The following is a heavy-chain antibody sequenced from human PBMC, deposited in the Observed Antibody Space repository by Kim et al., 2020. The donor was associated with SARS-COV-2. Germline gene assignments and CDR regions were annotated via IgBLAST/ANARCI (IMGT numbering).Heavy chain of an antibody. D-gene: IGHD7-27*01. Sequence: GGSLRLSCAVSGLTLSSYVMTWVRQAPGKGLEWVSVIISDGSSTIYADSVKGRFTISRENSKNTLYLQMNSLRAEDTAVYYCAKVFNWGVFEYWGQGTL. CDR2: IISDGSST. J-gene: IGHJ4*02. CDR1: GLTLSSYV. CDR3: AKVFNWGVFEY. V-gene: IGHV3-23*03.